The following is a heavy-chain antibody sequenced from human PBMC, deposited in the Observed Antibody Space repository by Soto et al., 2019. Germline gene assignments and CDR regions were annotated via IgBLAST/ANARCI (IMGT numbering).Heavy chain of an antibody. CDR2: IFYSGRSGST. J-gene: IGHJ5*02. V-gene: IGHV4-59*01. Sequence: SETLSLTCSVSGGSINSYYWSWIRQPPGKGLEWIGYIFYSGRSGSTNYDPSLKSRVTISVDTSKNQFPLKVSSVTAADTAVYYCAKTALGWLDPWGQGTLVTVSS. CDR1: GGSINSYY. CDR3: AKTALGWLDP. D-gene: IGHD2-21*02.